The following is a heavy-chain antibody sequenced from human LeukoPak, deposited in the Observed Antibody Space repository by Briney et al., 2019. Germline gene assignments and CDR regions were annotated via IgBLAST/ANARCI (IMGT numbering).Heavy chain of an antibody. J-gene: IGHJ4*02. CDR1: GFSVSNNY. V-gene: IGHV3-30*18. D-gene: IGHD1-26*01. Sequence: PGGSLRLSCAASGFSVSNNYMNWVRQAPGKGLEWVALMAGDGSSIYYADSVKGRFTISRDNSKNTVDLQMNSLRPEDTAAYYCAKAAVYSKRWTPFDDWGRGTLVTVSS. CDR3: AKAAVYSKRWTPFDD. CDR2: MAGDGSSI.